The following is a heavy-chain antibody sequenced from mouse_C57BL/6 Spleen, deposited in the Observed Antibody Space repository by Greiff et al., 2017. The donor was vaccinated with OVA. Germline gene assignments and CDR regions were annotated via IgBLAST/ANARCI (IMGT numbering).Heavy chain of an antibody. CDR1: GYTFTGYW. CDR2: IDPSDSYT. V-gene: IGHV1-50*01. CDR3: ARKGTDAWFAY. Sequence: QVQLQQPGAELVKPGASVKLSCKASGYTFTGYWMQWVKQRPGQGLEWIGEIDPSDSYTNYTQKFKGKATLTVDTSSSTAYMQLSSLTSEDAAVYYCARKGTDAWFAYWGQGTLVTVSA. D-gene: IGHD4-1*01. J-gene: IGHJ3*01.